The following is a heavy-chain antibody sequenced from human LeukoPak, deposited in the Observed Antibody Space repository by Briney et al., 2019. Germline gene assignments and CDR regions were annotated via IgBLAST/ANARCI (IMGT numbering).Heavy chain of an antibody. CDR3: ARDKDYFDSGGAFDI. D-gene: IGHD3-22*01. CDR1: GGSISSYY. Sequence: PSETLSLTCTVSGGSISSYYWSWIRQPPGKGLEWTGYIYYSGSTNYNPSLKSRVTMSVDTSKNQFSLKLSSVTAADTAVYYCARDKDYFDSGGAFDIWGQGTMVTVSS. J-gene: IGHJ3*02. CDR2: IYYSGST. V-gene: IGHV4-59*01.